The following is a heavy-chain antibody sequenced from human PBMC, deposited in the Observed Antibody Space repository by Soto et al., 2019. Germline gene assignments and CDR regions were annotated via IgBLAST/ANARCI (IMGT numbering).Heavy chain of an antibody. CDR3: ARVEAVPDIYNYHGLDV. CDR1: GGTFSNYA. CDR2: ILPIFGTT. D-gene: IGHD3-9*01. V-gene: IGHV1-69*12. Sequence: QVQLVQSGAEVKKPGSSVKVSCKASGGTFSNYAISWVRQAPGQGLEWMGGILPIFGTTYNAQKFHGRVTIIADESTTTAYLQLSSLRSEHTAMYYCARVEAVPDIYNYHGLDVYGQGTAVSDSS. J-gene: IGHJ6*02.